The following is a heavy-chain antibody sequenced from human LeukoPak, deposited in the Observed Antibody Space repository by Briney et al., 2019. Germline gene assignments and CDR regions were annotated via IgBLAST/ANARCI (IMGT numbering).Heavy chain of an antibody. D-gene: IGHD2-15*01. CDR3: ARGAGGRSDYYHYGMDV. V-gene: IGHV3-30*04. CDR2: ISYDGSNK. CDR1: GFTFSSYA. Sequence: GRSLRLSCAASGFTFSSYAMHWVRPAPGKGLEWVAVISYDGSNKYYADSVKGRFTISRDNSKNTLYLQMNSLRAEDTAVYYWARGAGGRSDYYHYGMDVWGQGTTVTVSS. J-gene: IGHJ6*02.